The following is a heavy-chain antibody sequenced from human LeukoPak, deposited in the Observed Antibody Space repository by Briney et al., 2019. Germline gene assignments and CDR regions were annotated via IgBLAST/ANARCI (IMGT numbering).Heavy chain of an antibody. Sequence: GSLRLPCAASGFTFSDYYMSWIRQAPGKGLEWVSYISSSSSYTNYADSVKGRFTISRDNAKNSLYLQMNSLRAEDTAVYYCARGAKGAFDIWGQGTMVTVSS. CDR1: GFTFSDYY. CDR3: ARGAKGAFDI. J-gene: IGHJ3*02. V-gene: IGHV3-11*05. CDR2: ISSSSSYT.